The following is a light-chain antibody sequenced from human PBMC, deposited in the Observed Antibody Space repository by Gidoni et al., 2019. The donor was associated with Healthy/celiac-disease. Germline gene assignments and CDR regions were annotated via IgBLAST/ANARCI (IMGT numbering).Light chain of an antibody. CDR2: GAS. CDR3: QQYGSSPVT. CDR1: QSVSSSY. J-gene: IGKJ3*01. Sequence: EIVLTPSPGTLSLSPGDRATLSCRASQSVSSSYLAWYQQKPGQTPRLLIYGASSRAPGIPDRFSGSGSGTDFTLTISRLEPEDFAVYYCQQYGSSPVTFGPGTKVDIK. V-gene: IGKV3-20*01.